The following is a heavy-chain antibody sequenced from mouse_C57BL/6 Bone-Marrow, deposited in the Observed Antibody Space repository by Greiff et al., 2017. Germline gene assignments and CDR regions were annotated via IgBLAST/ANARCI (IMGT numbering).Heavy chain of an antibody. D-gene: IGHD2-4*01. CDR1: GFTFTDYY. Sequence: EVKVVESGGGLVQPGASLRLSCAASGFTFTDYYMSWVRQPPGKAPEWLALIRNKANGYTTAYTVSVKGRFTISRDNSQNILYLQMITLRAEDSATYYCVKAYYYDYDLAMDYWGQGTSVTVSS. CDR2: IRNKANGYTT. J-gene: IGHJ4*01. CDR3: VKAYYYDYDLAMDY. V-gene: IGHV7-4*01.